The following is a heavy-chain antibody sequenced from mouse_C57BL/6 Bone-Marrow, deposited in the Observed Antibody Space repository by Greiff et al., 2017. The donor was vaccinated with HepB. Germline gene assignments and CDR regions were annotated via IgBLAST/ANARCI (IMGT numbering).Heavy chain of an antibody. CDR1: GYTFTDYY. D-gene: IGHD1-1*01. CDR2: IYPGSGNT. CDR3: ARSLGRGAWFAY. Sequence: VKVVESGAELVRPGASVKLSCKASGYTFTDYYINWVKQRPGQGLEWIARIYPGSGNTYYNEKFKGKATLTAEKSSSTAYMQLSSLTSEDSAVYFCARSLGRGAWFAYWGQGTLVTVSA. V-gene: IGHV1-76*01. J-gene: IGHJ3*01.